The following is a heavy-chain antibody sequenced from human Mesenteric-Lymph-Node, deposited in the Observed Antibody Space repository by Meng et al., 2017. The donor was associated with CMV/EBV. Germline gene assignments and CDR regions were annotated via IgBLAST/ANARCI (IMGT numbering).Heavy chain of an antibody. D-gene: IGHD3-22*01. J-gene: IGHJ3*02. V-gene: IGHV3-11*04. Sequence: GESLKISCAASGFTFSDYYMSWIRQAPGKGLEWVSYISSSGSTIYYADSVKGRFTISRDNAKNSLYLQMNSLRAEDTAVYYCAGWGIIDSSGYSAFDIWGQGTMVTVSS. CDR1: GFTFSDYY. CDR3: AGWGIIDSSGYSAFDI. CDR2: ISSSGSTI.